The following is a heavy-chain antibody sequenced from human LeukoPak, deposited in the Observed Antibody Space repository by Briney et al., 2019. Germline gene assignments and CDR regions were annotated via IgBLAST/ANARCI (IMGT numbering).Heavy chain of an antibody. CDR2: ISGYNGKT. D-gene: IGHD6-13*01. V-gene: IGHV1-18*01. Sequence: GASVKVSCKASGYTFNTYGITWVRQAPGQGLEWMGWISGYNGKTKYAQKLQDRVTMTTDTSTTTAYMELRSLRSDDTAVYYCASKPPGYSSSWYRTGFDYWGQGTLVTVSS. J-gene: IGHJ4*02. CDR1: GYTFNTYG. CDR3: ASKPPGYSSSWYRTGFDY.